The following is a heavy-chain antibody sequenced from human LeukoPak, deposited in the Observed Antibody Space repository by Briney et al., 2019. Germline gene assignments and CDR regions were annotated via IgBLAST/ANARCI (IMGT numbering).Heavy chain of an antibody. CDR2: MNPNSGNT. CDR1: GYTFTSYD. D-gene: IGHD3-9*01. CDR3: ARGSLRYFDWLTLNYYYYMDV. Sequence: ASVKVSCKASGYTFTSYDINWVRQATGQGLEWMGWMNPNSGNTGYAQKFQGRVTMTRNTSISTAYMELSSLRPEDTAVYYCARGSLRYFDWLTLNYYYYMDVWGKGTTVTVSS. J-gene: IGHJ6*03. V-gene: IGHV1-8*01.